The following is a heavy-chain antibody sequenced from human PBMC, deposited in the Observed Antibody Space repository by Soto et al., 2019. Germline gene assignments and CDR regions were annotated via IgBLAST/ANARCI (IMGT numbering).Heavy chain of an antibody. CDR2: ISGSGGST. CDR3: AKNFKYYYDSSGPSATDY. CDR1: GFTFSSYA. J-gene: IGHJ4*02. D-gene: IGHD3-22*01. Sequence: GGSLRLSCAASGFTFSSYAMSWVRQAPGKGLEWVSAISGSGGSTYYADSVKGRFTISRDNSKNTLYLKMNSLRAEDTAVYYCAKNFKYYYDSSGPSATDYWGQGTLVTVSS. V-gene: IGHV3-23*01.